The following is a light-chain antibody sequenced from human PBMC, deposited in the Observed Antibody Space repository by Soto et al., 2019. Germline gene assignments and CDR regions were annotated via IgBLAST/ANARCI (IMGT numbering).Light chain of an antibody. V-gene: IGKV3-20*01. CDR3: QQYGSSPLT. CDR1: QSVCSSY. Sequence: TVLTQPHYTLSLAAEERATFSCSVSQSVCSSYLAWYDQRPGQSPWLLIYHASSSATGIPDRFSGSGSGTGFTLTISRLEREAFAGFYCQQYGSSPLTFGGGTEVEI. CDR2: HAS. J-gene: IGKJ4*01.